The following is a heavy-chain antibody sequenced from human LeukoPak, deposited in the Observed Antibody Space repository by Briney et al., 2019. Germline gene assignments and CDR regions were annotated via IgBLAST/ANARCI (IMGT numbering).Heavy chain of an antibody. Sequence: ASVKVSCKSSGYTFTRYYMHWVRQAPGPGLEWMEIIDPSGSSTTYAQRFQGRVTMTRDTSTSTVYMELSSLRSEDTAIYYCARDHAAAGTGLGFWGQGTLVTVSS. J-gene: IGHJ4*02. CDR3: ARDHAAAGTGLGF. CDR2: IDPSGSST. D-gene: IGHD6-13*01. CDR1: GYTFTRYY. V-gene: IGHV1-46*01.